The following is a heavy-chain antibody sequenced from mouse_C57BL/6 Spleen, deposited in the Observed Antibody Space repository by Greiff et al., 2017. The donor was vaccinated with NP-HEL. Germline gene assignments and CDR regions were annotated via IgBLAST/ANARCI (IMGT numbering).Heavy chain of an antibody. CDR3: ARGNYYGSSYQYYCDY. Sequence: QVQLQQPGAELVRPRTSVKLSCKASGYTFTSYWMHWVKQRPGQGLEWIGVIDPSDSYTNYNQKFKGKATLTVDTSSSTAYMQLSSLTSEDSAVYYCARGNYYGSSYQYYCDYWGQGTTLTVSS. V-gene: IGHV1-59*01. J-gene: IGHJ2*01. CDR2: IDPSDSYT. CDR1: GYTFTSYW. D-gene: IGHD1-1*01.